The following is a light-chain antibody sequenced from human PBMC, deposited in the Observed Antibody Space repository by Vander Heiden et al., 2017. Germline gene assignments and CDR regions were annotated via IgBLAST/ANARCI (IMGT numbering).Light chain of an antibody. Sequence: AIQMTQSPSSLSASIGDTVTITCRASRDIGNDLGWYQQKPGKAPKLLIYAATTLQNGVSSRFSGSASGTDFTLTISSLQPEDFATYYCLQDDSYPLTFGGGSKVEI. V-gene: IGKV1-6*01. J-gene: IGKJ4*01. CDR3: LQDDSYPLT. CDR1: RDIGND. CDR2: AAT.